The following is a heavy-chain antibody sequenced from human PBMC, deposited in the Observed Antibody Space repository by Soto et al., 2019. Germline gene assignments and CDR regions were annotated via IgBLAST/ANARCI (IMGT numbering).Heavy chain of an antibody. V-gene: IGHV4-59*08. CDR2: IYYSGST. J-gene: IGHJ6*03. Sequence: SETLCLTCSVAGGSIGGYDGSWIRQPPGKGLEWIGYIYYSGSTNYNPSLKSRVTISVDTSKNQFSLKLSSVTAADTAVYYCARHRSLNYYMDVWGKGTTVTVSS. CDR1: GGSIGGYD. CDR3: ARHRSLNYYMDV.